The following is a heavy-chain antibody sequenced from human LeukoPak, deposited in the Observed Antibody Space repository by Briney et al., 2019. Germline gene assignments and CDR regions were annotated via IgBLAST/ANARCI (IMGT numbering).Heavy chain of an antibody. CDR1: GFTFRSYA. Sequence: GGSLGLSCAASGFTFRSYAMSWVRQAPGKGLEWVSAISGRGDNTYNADSVKGRFTISRDNSKNTLYLQMKSLRAEDTAVYYCAKDGSGSYQYYFDYWGQGTLVTVSS. CDR2: ISGRGDNT. V-gene: IGHV3-23*01. D-gene: IGHD3-10*01. J-gene: IGHJ4*02. CDR3: AKDGSGSYQYYFDY.